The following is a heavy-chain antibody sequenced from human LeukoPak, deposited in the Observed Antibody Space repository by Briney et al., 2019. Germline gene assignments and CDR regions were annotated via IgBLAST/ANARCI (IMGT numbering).Heavy chain of an antibody. Sequence: GESLQISCKASGYTFTNYWIGWVRQMPGKGLEWMGIFFPGDSDSSYSPSFQGQVTISADKSFNTAYLQWSSLKASDTAMYYCATSESQTRFDYWGQGTLVTVSS. V-gene: IGHV5-51*01. D-gene: IGHD1/OR15-1a*01. CDR1: GYTFTNYW. J-gene: IGHJ4*02. CDR3: ATSESQTRFDY. CDR2: FFPGDSDS.